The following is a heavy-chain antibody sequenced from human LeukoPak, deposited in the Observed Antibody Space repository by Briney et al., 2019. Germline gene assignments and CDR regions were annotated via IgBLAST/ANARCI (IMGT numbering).Heavy chain of an antibody. CDR1: GGSISSGSYY. CDR2: IYTSGST. J-gene: IGHJ2*01. V-gene: IGHV4-61*02. Sequence: TLSLTCTVSGGSISSGSYYWSWIRQPAGKGLEWIGRIYTSGSTNYNSSLKSRVTTSVDTSKNQFSLKLSSVTAADTAVYYCARDPSSYWYFDLWGRGTLVTVSS. CDR3: ARDPSSYWYFDL.